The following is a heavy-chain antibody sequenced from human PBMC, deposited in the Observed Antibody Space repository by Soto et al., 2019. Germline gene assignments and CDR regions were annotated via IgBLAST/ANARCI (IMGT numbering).Heavy chain of an antibody. CDR3: ARSTNSSGWYLVFDP. Sequence: XSVKVSCKASGYTFTGYYMHWVRRAPGQGLEWMGWINPNSGGTNYAQKFQGWVTMTRDTSISTAYMELSRLRSDDTAVYYCARSTNSSGWYLVFDPWGQGTLVTVSS. CDR2: INPNSGGT. V-gene: IGHV1-2*04. CDR1: GYTFTGYY. J-gene: IGHJ5*02. D-gene: IGHD6-19*01.